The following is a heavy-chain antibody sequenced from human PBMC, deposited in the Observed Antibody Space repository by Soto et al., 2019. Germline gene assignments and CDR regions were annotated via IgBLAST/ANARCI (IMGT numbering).Heavy chain of an antibody. CDR2: IYYSGST. CDR3: ARLSYSSSSGDY. Sequence: AETLCVTCTISVGSISTRRYYWGWIRQPPGKGLEWIGNIYYSGSTYYNPSLKSRVTIFVDTSKNQFSLKLSSVTAADTAVYYCARLSYSSSSGDYWGQGTLVTVSS. J-gene: IGHJ4*02. D-gene: IGHD6-6*01. CDR1: VGSISTRRYY. V-gene: IGHV4-39*01.